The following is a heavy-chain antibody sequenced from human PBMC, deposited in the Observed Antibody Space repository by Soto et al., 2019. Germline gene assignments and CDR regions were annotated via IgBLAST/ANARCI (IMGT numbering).Heavy chain of an antibody. V-gene: IGHV3-15*01. CDR1: GFTFSNAW. CDR3: TTVGYCSSASCPPAPYYYYGMDV. J-gene: IGHJ6*02. CDR2: IKSKTDGGTT. D-gene: IGHD2-2*01. Sequence: GGSLRLSCAASGFTFSNAWMSWVRQAPGKGLEWVGRIKSKTDGGTTDYAAPVKGRFTISRDDSKNTLYLQMNSLKTEDTAVYYCTTVGYCSSASCPPAPYYYYGMDVWGQGTTVTVSS.